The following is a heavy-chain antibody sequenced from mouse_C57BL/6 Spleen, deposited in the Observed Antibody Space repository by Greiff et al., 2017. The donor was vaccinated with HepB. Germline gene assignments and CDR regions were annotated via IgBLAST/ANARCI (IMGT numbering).Heavy chain of an antibody. CDR3: ARSGEGYDYRWYFDV. CDR1: GYSFTDYN. J-gene: IGHJ1*03. V-gene: IGHV1-39*01. D-gene: IGHD2-4*01. CDR2: INPNYGTT. Sequence: EVQLQQSGPELVKPGASVKISCKASGYSFTDYNMNWVKQSNGKSLEWIGVINPNYGTTSYNQKFKGKATLTVNQSSSTAYIQLNSLTSENSAVYYCARSGEGYDYRWYFDVWGTGTTVTVSS.